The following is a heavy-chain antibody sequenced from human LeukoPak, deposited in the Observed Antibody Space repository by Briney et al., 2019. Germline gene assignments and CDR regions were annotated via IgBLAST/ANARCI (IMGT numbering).Heavy chain of an antibody. CDR2: IIPIFGTA. CDR3: ARGDRAFDI. J-gene: IGHJ3*02. Sequence: ASVKVSCKASGGTFSSYAISWVRQAPGQGLEWMGGIIPIFGTASYAQKFQGRVTITTDESTSTVYMELRSLRSDDTAVYYCARGDRAFDIWGQGTMVTVSS. CDR1: GGTFSSYA. V-gene: IGHV1-69*05. D-gene: IGHD2-21*02.